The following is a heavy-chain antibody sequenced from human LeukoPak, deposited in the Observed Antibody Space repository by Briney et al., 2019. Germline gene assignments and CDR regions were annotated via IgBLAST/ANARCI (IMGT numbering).Heavy chain of an antibody. V-gene: IGHV3-33*01. J-gene: IGHJ4*02. CDR2: IWYDGSDK. Sequence: GRSLRLSCAAFGFTFNTYGMNWVRQAPGKGLEWVAIIWYDGSDKYYADSVKGRFTLSRDNSKNTLYLQMNSLRAEDTAVYYCARGIAAAGTDLDYWGQGTLVSVSS. D-gene: IGHD6-13*01. CDR1: GFTFNTYG. CDR3: ARGIAAAGTDLDY.